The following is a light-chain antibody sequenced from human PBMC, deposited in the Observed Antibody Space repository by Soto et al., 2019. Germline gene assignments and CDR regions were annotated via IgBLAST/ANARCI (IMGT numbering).Light chain of an antibody. CDR3: SSYTSSSTPLRL. CDR1: SSDVGGYNY. V-gene: IGLV2-14*01. CDR2: DVS. Sequence: QSALTQPASVSGSPGQSITISCTGTSSDVGGYNYVSWYQQHPGKAPKLMIYDVSNRPSGVSNRFSGSKSGNTASLTISGRQAEDEADYYCSSYTSSSTPLRLFGTGTKVTVL. J-gene: IGLJ1*01.